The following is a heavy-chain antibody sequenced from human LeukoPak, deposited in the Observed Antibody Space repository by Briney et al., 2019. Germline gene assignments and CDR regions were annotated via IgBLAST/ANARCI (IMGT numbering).Heavy chain of an antibody. D-gene: IGHD1-1*01. V-gene: IGHV1-69*13. CDR3: ARRNDQYYFDY. Sequence: EASVKVSCKASGGTFSSYAISWVRQAPGQGLEWMGGIIPIFGTANYAQKFQGRVTITADESTSTAYMELSSLRSEDTAVYYCARRNDQYYFDYWGQGTLVTVSS. J-gene: IGHJ4*02. CDR2: IIPIFGTA. CDR1: GGTFSSYA.